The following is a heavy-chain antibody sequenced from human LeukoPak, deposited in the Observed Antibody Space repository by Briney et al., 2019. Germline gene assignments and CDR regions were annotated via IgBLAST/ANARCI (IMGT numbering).Heavy chain of an antibody. CDR1: GYSFTGNY. CDR3: ATAPHGPIAVAGTFDY. CDR2: IDPNSGGT. J-gene: IGHJ4*02. V-gene: IGHV1-2*02. Sequence: ASVKVSCKASGYSFTGNYLHWVRQAPGQGLEWMGWIDPNSGGTNFAWKFQGRVTMTRDMSISPAYMELSRLRSEDTAVYYCATAPHGPIAVAGTFDYWGQGTLVTVSS. D-gene: IGHD6-19*01.